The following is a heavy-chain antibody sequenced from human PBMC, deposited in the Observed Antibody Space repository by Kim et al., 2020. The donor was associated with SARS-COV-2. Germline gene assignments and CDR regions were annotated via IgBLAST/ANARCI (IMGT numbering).Heavy chain of an antibody. CDR3: ARDRGYSSGWYNQGV. CDR2: IYSGGST. CDR1: GFTVSSNY. Sequence: GGSLRLSCAASGFTVSSNYMSWVRQAPGKGLEWVSVIYSGGSTYYADSVKVRFTISRDNSKNTLYLQMNSLRAEDTAVYYCARDRGYSSGWYNQGVWGQGTLVTVSS. J-gene: IGHJ4*02. V-gene: IGHV3-66*01. D-gene: IGHD6-19*01.